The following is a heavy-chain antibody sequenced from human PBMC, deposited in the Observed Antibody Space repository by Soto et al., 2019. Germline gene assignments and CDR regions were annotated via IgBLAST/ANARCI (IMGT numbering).Heavy chain of an antibody. CDR2: TDYSGST. J-gene: IGHJ5*02. CDR1: GGSISSGDYY. D-gene: IGHD4-17*01. Sequence: VQLRESGPGLVKPSQTLSLTCAVSGGSISSGDYYWSWIRQQPRKDLEWIGFTDYSGSTYYNPSLRSRVTISVDTSKNQFSLSLNSVTAADSAVYYCARAIAVTTPWFDPWGQGTLVTVSS. V-gene: IGHV4-31*02. CDR3: ARAIAVTTPWFDP.